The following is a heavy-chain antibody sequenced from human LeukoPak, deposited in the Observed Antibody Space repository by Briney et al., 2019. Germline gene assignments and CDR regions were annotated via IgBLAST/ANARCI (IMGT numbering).Heavy chain of an antibody. CDR1: GGSISSSSYY. CDR2: IYYSGST. Sequence: SETLSLTCTVSGGSISSSSYYWGWIRQPPGKGLEWIGSIYYSGSTYYNPSLKSRVTISVDTSKNQFSLKLSSVTAADTAVYYCARDLGGPNWGLSTYDYWGQGTLVTVSS. V-gene: IGHV4-39*07. CDR3: ARDLGGPNWGLSTYDY. J-gene: IGHJ4*02. D-gene: IGHD7-27*01.